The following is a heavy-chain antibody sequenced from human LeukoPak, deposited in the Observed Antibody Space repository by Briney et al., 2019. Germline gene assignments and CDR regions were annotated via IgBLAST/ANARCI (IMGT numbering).Heavy chain of an antibody. D-gene: IGHD6-13*01. CDR3: ARPPGSVYSSSWWYFDY. Sequence: GGSLRLSCAASGFTFSSYAMHWVRQAPGKGLEWVAVISYDGSNKYYADSVKGRFTISRDNSKNTLYLQMNSLRAEDTAVYYCARPPGSVYSSSWWYFDYWGQGTLVTVSP. V-gene: IGHV3-30-3*01. J-gene: IGHJ4*02. CDR1: GFTFSSYA. CDR2: ISYDGSNK.